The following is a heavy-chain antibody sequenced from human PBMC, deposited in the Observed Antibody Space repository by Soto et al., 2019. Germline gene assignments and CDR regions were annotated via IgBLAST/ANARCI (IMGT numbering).Heavy chain of an antibody. J-gene: IGHJ6*02. Sequence: SETLSLTCTVSGGSVSSGSYYWSWIRQPPGKGLEWIGYIYYSGSTNYNPSLKSRVTISVDTSKNQFSLKLSSMTAADTAVYYCARASITIFGVVPSNYYGMDVWGQGTTVTVSS. V-gene: IGHV4-61*01. CDR2: IYYSGST. CDR1: GGSVSSGSYY. D-gene: IGHD3-3*01. CDR3: ARASITIFGVVPSNYYGMDV.